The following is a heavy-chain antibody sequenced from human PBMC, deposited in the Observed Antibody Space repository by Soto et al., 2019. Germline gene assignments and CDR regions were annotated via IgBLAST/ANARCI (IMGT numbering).Heavy chain of an antibody. J-gene: IGHJ6*02. D-gene: IGHD3-10*01. CDR2: ISSSSSYI. V-gene: IGHV3-21*01. Sequence: VVSLRLSWAASGFTFSSYSMNWVRQAPGKGLEWVSSISSSSSYIYYADSVKGRFTISRDNAKNSLYLQMNSLRAEDTAVYYCARSMGRGAHYGTDVCGQGTMVPVAS. CDR3: ARSMGRGAHYGTDV. CDR1: GFTFSSYS.